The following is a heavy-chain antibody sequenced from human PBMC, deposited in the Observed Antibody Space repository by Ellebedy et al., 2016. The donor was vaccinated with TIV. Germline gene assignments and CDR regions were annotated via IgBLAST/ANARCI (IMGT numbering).Heavy chain of an antibody. CDR1: GYAFASYD. D-gene: IGHD5-18*01. CDR2: INPNNGNT. V-gene: IGHV1-8*01. Sequence: AASVKVSCKASGYAFASYDVNWVRQSPGQGLEWMGWINPNNGNTGYAPNFQGRLILTRDTSISTAYMELASLRSDDTAVYYCARGRQHLDRALLYSGWFDPWGQGTLVIVSS. CDR3: ARGRQHLDRALLYSGWFDP. J-gene: IGHJ5*02.